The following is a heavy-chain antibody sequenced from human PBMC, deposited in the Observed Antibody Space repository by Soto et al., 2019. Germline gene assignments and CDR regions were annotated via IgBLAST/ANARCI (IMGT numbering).Heavy chain of an antibody. V-gene: IGHV4-39*01. CDR3: ARRDSSGWYSYIDF. CDR2: IYYSGRT. Sequence: SETLSLTCTVSGGSIGSSTYYWGWIRQAPEKGLEWVGSIYYSGRTYYNPSLESRVTISVDTSKNQFSLKMSSVTAADTAVYYCARRDSSGWYSYIDFRGQGVLVTVSS. D-gene: IGHD6-19*01. J-gene: IGHJ4*02. CDR1: GGSIGSSTYY.